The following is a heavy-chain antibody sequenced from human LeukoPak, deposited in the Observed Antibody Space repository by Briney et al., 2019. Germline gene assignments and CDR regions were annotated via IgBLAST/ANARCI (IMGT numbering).Heavy chain of an antibody. V-gene: IGHV3-11*04. CDR1: GFTFSDYY. CDR3: ASQPPHEYSSFFDY. Sequence: PGGSLRLSCAASGFTFSDYYMSWIRQAPGKGLEWVSYISSRGSTIYYADSVKGRFTISRDNAKNSLYLQMNSLRAEDTAVYYCASQPPHEYSSFFDYWGQGTLVTVSS. CDR2: ISSRGSTI. D-gene: IGHD6-6*01. J-gene: IGHJ4*02.